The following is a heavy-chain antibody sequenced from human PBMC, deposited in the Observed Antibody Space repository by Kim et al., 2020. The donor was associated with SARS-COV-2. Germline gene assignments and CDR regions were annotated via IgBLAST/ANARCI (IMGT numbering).Heavy chain of an antibody. CDR3: AREGRRVAVKPFDY. D-gene: IGHD6-19*01. CDR1: GGTFNRYA. V-gene: IGHV1-69*13. CDR2: IIPIFGTA. Sequence: SVKVSCKASGGTFNRYAISWVRQAPGQGLEWMGGIIPIFGTANYAQKFQGRVTITADESTSTAYMELSSLRSDDTAVYYCAREGRRVAVKPFDYWGRGTLVTVSS. J-gene: IGHJ4*02.